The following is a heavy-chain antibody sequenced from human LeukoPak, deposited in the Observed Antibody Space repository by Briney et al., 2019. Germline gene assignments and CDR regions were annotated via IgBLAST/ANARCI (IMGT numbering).Heavy chain of an antibody. Sequence: SQTLSLTCTVSGGSISSGSYYWSWIRQPAGKGLEWIGRIYTSGSTNYNPSLKSRVTISVDTSKNQFSLKLSSVTAADTAVYYCARDGVVVPAAMRYYYYYMDVWGKGTTVTVSS. CDR2: IYTSGST. D-gene: IGHD2-2*01. CDR3: ARDGVVVPAAMRYYYYYMDV. V-gene: IGHV4-61*02. CDR1: GGSISSGSYY. J-gene: IGHJ6*03.